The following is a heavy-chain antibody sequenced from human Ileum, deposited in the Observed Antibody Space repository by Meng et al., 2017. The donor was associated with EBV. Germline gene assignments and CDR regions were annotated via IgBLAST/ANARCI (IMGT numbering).Heavy chain of an antibody. CDR1: GGSISRSDW. CDR2: TSHSGST. Sequence: QVQRPESGPGLVKPSETLSLSFAVSGGSISRSDWWSWVRQPPGKGLEWIGETSHSGSTNYSPSLKSRVTISLDKSKNQLSLKLNSVTAADTAVYYCASSDYYRSDYWGQGTLVTVSS. D-gene: IGHD3-22*01. V-gene: IGHV4-4*02. J-gene: IGHJ4*02. CDR3: ASSDYYRSDY.